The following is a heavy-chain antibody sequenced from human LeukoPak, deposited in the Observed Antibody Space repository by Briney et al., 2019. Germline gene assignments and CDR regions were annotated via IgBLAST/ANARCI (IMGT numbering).Heavy chain of an antibody. V-gene: IGHV4-4*09. D-gene: IGHD2-15*01. J-gene: IGHJ5*02. Sequence: PSETLSLTCTVSGGSISSYYWSWIRQPPGKGLEWIGYIYTSGSTNYNPSLKSRVTISVDTSKNQFSLKLSSVTAADTAMYYCARSRSGLNWFDPWGQGTLVTVSS. CDR2: IYTSGST. CDR1: GGSISSYY. CDR3: ARSRSGLNWFDP.